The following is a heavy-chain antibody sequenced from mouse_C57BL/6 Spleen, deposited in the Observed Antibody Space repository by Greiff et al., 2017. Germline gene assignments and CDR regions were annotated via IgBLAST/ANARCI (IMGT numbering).Heavy chain of an antibody. V-gene: IGHV1-61*01. CDR3: ARGNFFFDY. J-gene: IGHJ2*01. CDR1: GYTFTSYW. D-gene: IGHD2-1*01. CDR2: IYPSDSET. Sequence: VQLQQPGAELVRPGSSVKLSCKASGYTFTSYWMDWVKQRPGQGLEWIGNIYPSDSETHYNQKFKDKATLTVDKSSSTAYMQLSSLTSEDSAVYYRARGNFFFDYWGQGTTLTVSS.